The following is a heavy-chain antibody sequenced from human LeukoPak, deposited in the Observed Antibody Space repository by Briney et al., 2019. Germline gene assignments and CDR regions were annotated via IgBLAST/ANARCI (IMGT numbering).Heavy chain of an antibody. CDR1: GGSFSGYY. J-gene: IGHJ6*03. V-gene: IGHV4-34*01. D-gene: IGHD6-13*01. CDR2: INHSGST. Sequence: SETLSLTCAVYGGSFSGYYWSWIRQPPGKGLEWIGEINHSGSTNYNPSLKSRVTISVDTSKNQFSLKLSPVTAADTAVYYCARGHIAAAGTGYYYYMDVWGKGTTVTVSS. CDR3: ARGHIAAAGTGYYYYMDV.